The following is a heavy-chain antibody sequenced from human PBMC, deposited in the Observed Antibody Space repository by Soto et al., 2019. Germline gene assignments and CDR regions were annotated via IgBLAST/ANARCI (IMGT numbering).Heavy chain of an antibody. D-gene: IGHD6-13*01. CDR3: ARGASYSSSWYDGGDWFDP. J-gene: IGHJ5*02. V-gene: IGHV1-69*13. CDR2: IIPIFGTA. Sequence: GASVKVCGKASGGTFSSYTISWVRQAPGQGLEWMGGIIPIFGTANYAQKFQGRVTITADESTSTAYMELSSLRSEDTAVYYCARGASYSSSWYDGGDWFDPWGQGTLVTVSS. CDR1: GGTFSSYT.